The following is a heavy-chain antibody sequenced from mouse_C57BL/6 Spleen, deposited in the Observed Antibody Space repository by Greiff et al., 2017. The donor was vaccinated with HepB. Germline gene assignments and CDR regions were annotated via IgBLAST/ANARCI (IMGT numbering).Heavy chain of an antibody. J-gene: IGHJ2*01. CDR3: ARGNGGYFVFDY. D-gene: IGHD2-3*01. Sequence: QVQLQQPGAELVKPGASVKLSCKASGYTFTSYWMHWVKQRPGQGLEWIGMIHPNSGSTNYNEKFKSKATLTVDKSSSTAYMQLSSLTSEDSAVYYCARGNGGYFVFDYWGQGTTLTVSS. CDR2: IHPNSGST. V-gene: IGHV1-64*01. CDR1: GYTFTSYW.